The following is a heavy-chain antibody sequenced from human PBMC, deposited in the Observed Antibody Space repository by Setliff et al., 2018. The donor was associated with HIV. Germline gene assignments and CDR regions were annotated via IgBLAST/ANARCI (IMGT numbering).Heavy chain of an antibody. Sequence: SETLSLTCTVSGGSISSGSYYWGWIRQPPGKGLEWIGSIYYSGRTYYNPSLKSRVTISVDTSKNQFSLKLSSVTAADTAVYYCARVGWDYYDSSGVGEFDYWGQGTLVTVSS. D-gene: IGHD3-22*01. CDR3: ARVGWDYYDSSGVGEFDY. V-gene: IGHV4-39*07. J-gene: IGHJ4*02. CDR1: GGSISSGSYY. CDR2: IYYSGRT.